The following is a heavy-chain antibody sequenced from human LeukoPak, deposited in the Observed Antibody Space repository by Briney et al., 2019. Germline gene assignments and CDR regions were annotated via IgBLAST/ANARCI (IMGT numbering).Heavy chain of an antibody. CDR1: GGSISSYY. Sequence: PSETLSLTCTVSGGSISSYYWSWIRQPPGKGLEWIGYMHSSGSANSNPSLKSRATISVDTSKNQFSLKLSSVTAADTAVYYCARMGVYSGYATHWGQGSQVTVSS. CDR3: ARMGVYSGYATH. J-gene: IGHJ4*02. D-gene: IGHD5-12*01. V-gene: IGHV4-59*08. CDR2: MHSSGSA.